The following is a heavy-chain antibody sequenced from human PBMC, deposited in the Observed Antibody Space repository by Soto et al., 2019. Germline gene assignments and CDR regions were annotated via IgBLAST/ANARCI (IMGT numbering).Heavy chain of an antibody. D-gene: IGHD4-17*01. CDR1: GFTFSSYA. CDR3: ARDPHYGGNSADYYYGMDV. Sequence: HPGGSLRLSCAASGFTFSSYAMHWVRQAPGKGLEWVAVISYDGSNKYYADSVKGRFTISRDNSKNTLYLQMNSLRAEDTAVYYCARDPHYGGNSADYYYGMDVWGQGTTVTVSS. J-gene: IGHJ6*02. V-gene: IGHV3-30-3*01. CDR2: ISYDGSNK.